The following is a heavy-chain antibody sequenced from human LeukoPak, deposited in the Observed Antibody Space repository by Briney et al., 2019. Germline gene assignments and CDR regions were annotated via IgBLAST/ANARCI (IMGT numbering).Heavy chain of an antibody. CDR2: LGRTGEYK. CDR1: GFTFSGYS. Sequence: PGGSLTLSCAASGFTFSGYSERWARHAPGEGREWVGGLGRTGEYKYYADSVKGRFTISRDNSKDTVSLQMNSLRAEDSAIYYCVKDRPCDTCMPMDAWGQGTTVTVSS. V-gene: IGHV3-23*01. D-gene: IGHD2-8*01. J-gene: IGHJ6*02. CDR3: VKDRPCDTCMPMDA.